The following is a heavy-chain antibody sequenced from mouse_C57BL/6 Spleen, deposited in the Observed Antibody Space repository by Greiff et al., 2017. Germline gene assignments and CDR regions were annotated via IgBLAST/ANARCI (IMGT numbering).Heavy chain of an antibody. V-gene: IGHV1-82*01. CDR2: IYPGDGDT. Sequence: VQGVESGPELVKPGASVKISCKASGYAFSSSWMNWVKQRPGKGLEWIGRIYPGDGDTNYNGKFKGKATLTADKSSSTAYMQLSSLTSEDSAVYFCARNDYDGCYWGQGTTLTVSS. D-gene: IGHD2-4*01. J-gene: IGHJ2*01. CDR3: ARNDYDGCY. CDR1: GYAFSSSW.